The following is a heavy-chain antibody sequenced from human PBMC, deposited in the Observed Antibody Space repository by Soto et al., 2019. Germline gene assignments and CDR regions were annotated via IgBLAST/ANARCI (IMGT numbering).Heavy chain of an antibody. V-gene: IGHV4-39*01. CDR1: GGLLCSSSHY. CDR3: GRSYDDPSLNCLVTVSVDTSMFLFSLKLSSVNAAVSAVFD. CDR2: IYFSVCT. J-gene: IGHJ4*01. Sequence: SETLSLTWTVSGGLLCSSSHYWGWIRQPPVKGLERIGSIYFSVCTYYNPSLQSRVTISVYRSKNLFSLKLSSVTAVYTAVYYTGRSYDDPSLNCLVTVSVDTSMFLFSLKLSSVNAAVSAVFD. D-gene: IGHD1-1*01.